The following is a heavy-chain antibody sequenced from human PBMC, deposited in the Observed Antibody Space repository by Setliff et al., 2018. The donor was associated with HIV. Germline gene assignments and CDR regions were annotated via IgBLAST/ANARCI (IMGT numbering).Heavy chain of an antibody. D-gene: IGHD1-1*01. CDR1: GGSISNGYYY. CDR2: IYTSGST. J-gene: IGHJ4*02. CDR3: ARQGQLGSE. V-gene: IGHV4-61*09. Sequence: SETLSLTCTVSGGSISNGYYYWSWIRQPAGKGLEWIGHIYTSGSTEYNPSLKSRVTISVDTSKNQFSLKLSSVTAADTAVYYCARQGQLGSEWGQGTLVTVSS.